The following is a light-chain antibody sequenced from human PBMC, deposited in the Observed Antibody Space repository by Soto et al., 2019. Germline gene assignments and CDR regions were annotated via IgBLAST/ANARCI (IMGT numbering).Light chain of an antibody. CDR1: SSDVGGYDY. CDR2: DVS. V-gene: IGLV2-14*01. J-gene: IGLJ1*01. CDR3: SSYTSSSTLEV. Sequence: QSVLTQPASVSGSPGQSITISCTGTSSDVGGYDYVSWFQQHPGRAPKLMIYDVSYRPSGVSNRFSGSKSGNTASLTISGLQAEDEADYYCSSYTSSSTLEVFGTGTKLTV.